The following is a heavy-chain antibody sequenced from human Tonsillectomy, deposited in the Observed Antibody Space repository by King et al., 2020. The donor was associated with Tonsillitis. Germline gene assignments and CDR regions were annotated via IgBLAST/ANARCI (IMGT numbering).Heavy chain of an antibody. Sequence: VQLVESGGGVVQPGRSLRLSCAASGFTFNNYGMHWVRQAPGKGLEWVAVIWYDGSDKYYGDSVKDRFTISRDNSKNTLYLQMNSLRAEDTAVYYCARGAYCSSTSCPFLDSWDQGTLVTVSS. V-gene: IGHV3-33*08. J-gene: IGHJ4*02. CDR1: GFTFNNYG. CDR2: IWYDGSDK. CDR3: ARGAYCSSTSCPFLDS. D-gene: IGHD2-2*01.